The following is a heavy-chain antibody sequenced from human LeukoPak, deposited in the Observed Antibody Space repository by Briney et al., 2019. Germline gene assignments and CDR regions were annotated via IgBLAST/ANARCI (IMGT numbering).Heavy chain of an antibody. CDR3: ARGPYYYDSSGYCYGSFDY. Sequence: SETLSLTCAVSGGSISSGGYSWSWIRQPPGKGLEWIGYIYHSGSTYYNPSLKSRVTISVDRSKNQFSLKLGSVTAADTAVYYCARGPYYYDSSGYCYGSFDYWGQGALVTVSS. CDR1: GGSISSGGYS. V-gene: IGHV4-30-2*01. J-gene: IGHJ4*02. D-gene: IGHD3-22*01. CDR2: IYHSGST.